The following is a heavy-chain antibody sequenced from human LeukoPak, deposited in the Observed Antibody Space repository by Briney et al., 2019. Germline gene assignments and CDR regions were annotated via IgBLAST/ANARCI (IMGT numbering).Heavy chain of an antibody. CDR1: GDSVSSNSAA. J-gene: IGHJ3*02. V-gene: IGHV6-1*01. CDR3: VRSVRRTQTKYYDFWSGYDDAFDI. D-gene: IGHD3-3*01. CDR2: TYYRSKWYN. Sequence: LSQTLSLTCAISGDSVSSNSAAWNWIRQSPSRGLEWLGRTYYRSKWYNDYAVSVKSRITINPDTSKNQFSLQLNSVTPEDTAVCYCVRSVRRTQTKYYDFWSGYDDAFDIWGQGTMVTVSS.